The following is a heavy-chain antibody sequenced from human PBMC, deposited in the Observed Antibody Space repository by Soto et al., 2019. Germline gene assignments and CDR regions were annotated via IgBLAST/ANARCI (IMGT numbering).Heavy chain of an antibody. V-gene: IGHV4-59*01. D-gene: IGHD2-15*01. CDR1: GGSISSYY. CDR2: IYYSGST. J-gene: IGHJ5*02. CDR3: ARSMGLYCSGGSCYGGDWFDP. Sequence: SETLSLTCTVSGGSISSYYCSWIRQPPGKGLEWIGYIYYSGSTNYNPSLKSRVTISVDTSKNQFSLKLSSVTAADTAVYYCARSMGLYCSGGSCYGGDWFDPWGQGTLVT.